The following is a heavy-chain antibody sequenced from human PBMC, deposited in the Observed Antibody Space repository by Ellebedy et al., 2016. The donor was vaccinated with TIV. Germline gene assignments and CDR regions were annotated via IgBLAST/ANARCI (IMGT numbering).Heavy chain of an antibody. CDR2: IIPIFGTA. CDR3: ARVGIAVAGTNFDY. CDR1: GGTFSSYA. D-gene: IGHD6-19*01. V-gene: IGHV1-69*13. J-gene: IGHJ4*02. Sequence: SVKVSXXASGGTFSSYAISWVRQAPGQGLEWMGGIIPIFGTANYAQKFQGRVTITADESTSTAYMELSSLRSEDTAVYYCARVGIAVAGTNFDYWGQGTLVTVSS.